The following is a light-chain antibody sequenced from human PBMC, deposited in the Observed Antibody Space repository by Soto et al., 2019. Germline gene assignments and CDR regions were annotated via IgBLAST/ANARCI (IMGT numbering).Light chain of an antibody. Sequence: EIVMSQSPATLSVSPGERATLSCRASQSVNNHLDWYQQKKPGQAPRLLIYGASTRATGIPARFSGSGSGTEFTLNISSLQSEDFAVYYCQQYNNWPGTFGQGTKLEIK. CDR3: QQYNNWPGT. CDR2: GAS. J-gene: IGKJ2*01. CDR1: QSVNNH. V-gene: IGKV3-15*01.